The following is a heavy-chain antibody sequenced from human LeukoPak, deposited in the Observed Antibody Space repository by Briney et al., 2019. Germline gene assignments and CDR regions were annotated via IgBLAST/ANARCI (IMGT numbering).Heavy chain of an antibody. V-gene: IGHV3-30-3*01. CDR2: ISYDGSNK. CDR1: GFTFSSYA. D-gene: IGHD2-2*01. Sequence: PGGSLRLSCAASGFTFSSYAMHWVRQAPGKGLEWVTVISYDGSNKYYADSVKGRFTISRDNSKNTLYLRMNSLRAEDTAVYYCARPGSSAAKWDYYYYMDVWGKGTTVTVSS. CDR3: ARPGSSAAKWDYYYYMDV. J-gene: IGHJ6*03.